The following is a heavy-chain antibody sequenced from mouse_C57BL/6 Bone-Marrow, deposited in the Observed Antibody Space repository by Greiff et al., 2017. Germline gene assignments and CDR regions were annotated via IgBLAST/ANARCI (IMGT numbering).Heavy chain of an antibody. CDR1: GYTFTSYD. CDR2: IYPRDGST. Sequence: QVQLQQSGPELVKPGASVKLSCKASGYTFTSYDINWVKQRPGQGLEWIGRIYPRDGSTKYNEKFKGKATLTVDTSSSTAYMELHSLTSEDSAVYFCESYYDGRKAYWGQGTLVTVSA. CDR3: ESYYDGRKAY. D-gene: IGHD1-1*01. J-gene: IGHJ3*01. V-gene: IGHV1-85*01.